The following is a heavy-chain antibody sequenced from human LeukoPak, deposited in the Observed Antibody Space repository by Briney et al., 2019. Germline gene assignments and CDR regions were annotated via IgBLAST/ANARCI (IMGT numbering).Heavy chain of an antibody. CDR2: IYYIGTT. CDR3: ARRRYSGYDSFDY. D-gene: IGHD5-12*01. Sequence: PSETLSLTCTVSGDSISPYYWSWIRQPPGKGLECIGDIYYIGTTNYNPSLKSRVSISVDTSKNQSSLQLSSVTAADTAVYYCARRRYSGYDSFDYWGQGTLVTVSS. V-gene: IGHV4-59*08. J-gene: IGHJ4*02. CDR1: GDSISPYY.